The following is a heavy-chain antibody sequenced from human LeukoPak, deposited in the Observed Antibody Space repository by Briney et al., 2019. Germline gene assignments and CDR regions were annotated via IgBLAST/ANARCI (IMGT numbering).Heavy chain of an antibody. CDR1: GYSFTSFG. Sequence: GASVKVSCKAFGYSFTSFGINWVRQAPGQGLEWMGWISGYNGHTNYAQKFQGRVTMTTDTSTSTAYMELRSLRSDDTAVYYCARGIREAAASPYSFDTWGQGTLVTVSS. CDR2: ISGYNGHT. D-gene: IGHD2-15*01. V-gene: IGHV1-18*01. CDR3: ARGIREAAASPYSFDT. J-gene: IGHJ1*01.